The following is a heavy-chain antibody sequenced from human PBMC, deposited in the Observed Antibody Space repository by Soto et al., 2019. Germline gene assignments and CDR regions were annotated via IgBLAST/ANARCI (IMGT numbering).Heavy chain of an antibody. CDR2: TYYRSKWYN. J-gene: IGHJ5*02. V-gene: IGHV6-1*01. CDR1: GDSVSSNSAA. Sequence: SQTLSLTCAISGDSVSSNSAAWNWIRQSPSRGLEWLGRTYYRSKWYNDYAVSVKSRITINPDTSKNQFSLQLNSVTPEDTAVYYCARGTYYDILTGRRKNYNLFDPWGQGTLVTVSS. D-gene: IGHD3-9*01. CDR3: ARGTYYDILTGRRKNYNLFDP.